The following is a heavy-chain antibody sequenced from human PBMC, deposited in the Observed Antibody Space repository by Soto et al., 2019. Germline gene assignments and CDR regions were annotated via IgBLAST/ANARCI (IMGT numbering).Heavy chain of an antibody. Sequence: SETLSLTCTVSGVSITSYYWNWIRQIPEKGLEWIGFIHYSGGSKFNPSLKSRLSMSVDTSKNQYSLRLNFLTAADTAIYYCARWGDTAGIRLPAFDVWGQGAMVTVSS. CDR1: GVSITSYY. CDR2: IHYSGGS. D-gene: IGHD2-21*02. V-gene: IGHV4-59*08. J-gene: IGHJ3*01. CDR3: ARWGDTAGIRLPAFDV.